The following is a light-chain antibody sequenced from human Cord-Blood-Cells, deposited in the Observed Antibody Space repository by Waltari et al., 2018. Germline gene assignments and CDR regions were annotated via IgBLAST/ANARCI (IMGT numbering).Light chain of an antibody. CDR2: GAS. J-gene: IGKJ3*01. V-gene: IGKV3-15*01. CDR1: QRVSSN. Sequence: EIVMTQSPATLSVSPGERATLSCRASQRVSSNLAWYQQKPGQAPRLLIYGASTRATGIPARFRGSGSGTEFTLTISSLPSEYFAVYYCQQYKNWPLTFGPGTKVDIK. CDR3: QQYKNWPLT.